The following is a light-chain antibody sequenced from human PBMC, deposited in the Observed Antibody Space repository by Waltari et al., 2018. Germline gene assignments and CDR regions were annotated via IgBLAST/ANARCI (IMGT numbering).Light chain of an antibody. CDR2: EVS. Sequence: DVVMTQTPLALSVTPGQPASISCQSSQSLLHSDGKTHLYWYLQKPGKPPQLLIYEVSTRFSGVPDRFSGSGSGTDFTLKISRVEAEDVGLYYCMQSIQFPLTFGGGTKVEIK. CDR3: MQSIQFPLT. J-gene: IGKJ4*01. V-gene: IGKV2D-29*01. CDR1: QSLLHSDGKTH.